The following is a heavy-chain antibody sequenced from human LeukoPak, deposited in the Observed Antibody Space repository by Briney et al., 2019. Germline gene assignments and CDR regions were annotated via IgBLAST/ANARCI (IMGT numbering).Heavy chain of an antibody. J-gene: IGHJ3*02. V-gene: IGHV1-69*01. Sequence: SVKVSCKASGGTFSSYAISWVRQAPGQGLEWMGGIIPIFGTANYAQKFQGRVTITADESTSTAYMELSSLRSEDTAVYYCARDKSQMVRGVIIPGAFDIWGQGTMVTVSS. CDR1: GGTFSSYA. CDR2: IIPIFGTA. D-gene: IGHD3-10*01. CDR3: ARDKSQMVRGVIIPGAFDI.